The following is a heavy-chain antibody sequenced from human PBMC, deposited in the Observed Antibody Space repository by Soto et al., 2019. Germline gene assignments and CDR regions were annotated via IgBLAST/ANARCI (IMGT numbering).Heavy chain of an antibody. D-gene: IGHD4-17*01. Sequence: GASVKVSCKASGGTFSSYAISWVRQAPGQGLEWMGGIIPIFGTANYAQKFQGRVTITADESTSTAYMELSSLRSEDTAVYYCARLARGDYDYGGNQSFDYWGQGTLVTVSS. CDR1: GGTFSSYA. V-gene: IGHV1-69*13. J-gene: IGHJ4*02. CDR2: IIPIFGTA. CDR3: ARLARGDYDYGGNQSFDY.